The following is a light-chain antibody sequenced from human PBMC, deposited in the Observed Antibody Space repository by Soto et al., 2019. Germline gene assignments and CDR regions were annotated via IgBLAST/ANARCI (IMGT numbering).Light chain of an antibody. V-gene: IGLV2-14*01. CDR2: EVS. CDR1: SSDGGGYNY. J-gene: IGLJ3*02. CDR3: SSDTSGAARV. Sequence: QSALTQPASVSGSPGQSITISCTGTSSDGGGYNYVSWYQQHPGEAPKLIIYEVSNRPSGVSNRFSASKSGSTAFLTISGLQADDEADYCCSSDTSGAARVFGGGTKVTVL.